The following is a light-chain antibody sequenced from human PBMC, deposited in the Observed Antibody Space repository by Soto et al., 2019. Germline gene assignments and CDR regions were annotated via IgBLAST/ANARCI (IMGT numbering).Light chain of an antibody. CDR1: QSVSGW. Sequence: DIQMTQSPSTLSASVGDTVTVTCRASQSVSGWLAWYQQKPGKAPKLLIYKASSLQSGVPSRFSGSGSGTDFTLTISRLQPDDFATYYCLEYNSYLIYTFGQGTKVDIK. V-gene: IGKV1-5*03. J-gene: IGKJ2*01. CDR3: LEYNSYLIYT. CDR2: KAS.